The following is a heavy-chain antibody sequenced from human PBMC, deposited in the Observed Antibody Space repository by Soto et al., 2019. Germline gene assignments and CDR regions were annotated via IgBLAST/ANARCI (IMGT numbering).Heavy chain of an antibody. J-gene: IGHJ5*02. D-gene: IGHD3-10*01. CDR1: GGSFSGYY. CDR2: INHSGST. V-gene: IGHV4-34*01. Sequence: SETLSLTCAVYGGSFSGYYWSWIRQPPGKGLEWIGEINHSGSTNYNPSLKSRVTISVDTSKNQFSLKLSSVTAADTAVYYCARRPTMVRGVVRFRFDPWGQGTLVTAPQ. CDR3: ARRPTMVRGVVRFRFDP.